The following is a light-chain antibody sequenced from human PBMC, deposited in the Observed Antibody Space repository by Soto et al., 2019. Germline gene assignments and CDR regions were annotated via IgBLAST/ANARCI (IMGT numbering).Light chain of an antibody. CDR2: SNN. V-gene: IGLV1-44*01. J-gene: IGLJ2*01. CDR1: SSNIGGNT. Sequence: QSVLTQPPSASGTPGQRVTMSCSGSSSNIGGNTVNWYQQLPGTAPKLLMFSNNQRPSGVPDRFSGSKSGTSASLAISGLQSADEADYYCAAWDDSLNGLVFGGGTKVTVL. CDR3: AAWDDSLNGLV.